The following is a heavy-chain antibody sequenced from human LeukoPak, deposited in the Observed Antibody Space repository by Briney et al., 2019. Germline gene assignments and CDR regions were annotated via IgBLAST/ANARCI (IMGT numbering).Heavy chain of an antibody. CDR1: GGFISIHV. V-gene: IGHV4-59*08. J-gene: IGHJ3*02. CDR3: ARQTRSTADAFDI. D-gene: IGHD5/OR15-5a*01. Sequence: NPSESQSLTWTVSGGFISIHVWSWIRQPAGRGPECIAYIYYSGSTDYSGSTDYTPSIKSRVTISVDTSKKQLSLKLSSVTAGDTAVYYCARQTRSTADAFDIWGQGTMVTVSS. CDR2: IYYSGSTDYSGST.